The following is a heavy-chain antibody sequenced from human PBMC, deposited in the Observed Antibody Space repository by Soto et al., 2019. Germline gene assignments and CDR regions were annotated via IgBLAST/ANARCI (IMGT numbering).Heavy chain of an antibody. CDR1: GYTFTSYD. D-gene: IGHD3-3*01. CDR3: ARTYYDFWSGFTPDNYYYYYMDV. CDR2: MNPNSGNT. V-gene: IGHV1-8*01. Sequence: ASVKVSCKASGYTFTSYDINWVRQATGQGLEWMGWMNPNSGNTGYAQKFQGRVNMTRNTSISTAYMELSSLRSEDTAVYYCARTYYDFWSGFTPDNYYYYYMDVWGKGTTVTVSS. J-gene: IGHJ6*03.